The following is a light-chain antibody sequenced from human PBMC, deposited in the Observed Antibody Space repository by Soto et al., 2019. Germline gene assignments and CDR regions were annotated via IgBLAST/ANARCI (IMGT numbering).Light chain of an antibody. CDR1: LTVVSY. CDR2: AAS. J-gene: IGKJ2*01. CDR3: QQRSNWPYT. Sequence: EIVLTHSPATLSLSPGERATLSCRASLTVVSYLAWYQQKPGQAPRLLISAASNRATGIPGRFSGSGSVTYFTRTISSLVSEDFAVYHCQQRSNWPYTFGQGTKLEIK. V-gene: IGKV3-11*01.